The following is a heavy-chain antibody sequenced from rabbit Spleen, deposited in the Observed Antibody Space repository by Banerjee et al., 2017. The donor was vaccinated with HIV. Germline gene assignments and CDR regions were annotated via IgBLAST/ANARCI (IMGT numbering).Heavy chain of an antibody. CDR1: GVPFSSSYD. CDR2: VDVGSSGFT. J-gene: IGHJ6*01. Sequence: QEQLVESGGGLVQPEGSLTLTCKASGVPFSSSYDMCWVRQAPGKGLEWIGCVDVGSSGFTYFASWAKGRFTISKTSSTTVTLQMTSLTAADTATYFCARDSASSFSSYGMDLWGPGTLVTVS. V-gene: IGHV1S45*01. CDR3: ARDSASSFSSYGMDL. D-gene: IGHD1-1*01.